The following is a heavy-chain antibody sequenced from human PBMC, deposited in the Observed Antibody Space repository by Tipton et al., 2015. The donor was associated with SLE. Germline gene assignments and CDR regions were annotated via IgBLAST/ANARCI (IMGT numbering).Heavy chain of an antibody. CDR3: ARESWGGTIAGAVDH. V-gene: IGHV3-30*03. CDR1: GFTFSSYV. CDR2: ISYDGGHK. Sequence: QLVQSGGGLVQPGGSLRLSCAASGFTFSSYVMHWVRQAPGKGLEWAALISYDGGHKDYADSVKGRFTISRDNSKNTLYMEMNTLRTEDTAMYYCARESWGGTIAGAVDHWGQETLVTVSS. J-gene: IGHJ4*02. D-gene: IGHD1-26*01.